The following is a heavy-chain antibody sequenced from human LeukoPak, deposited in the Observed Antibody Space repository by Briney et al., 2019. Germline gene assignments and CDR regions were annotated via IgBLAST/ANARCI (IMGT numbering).Heavy chain of an antibody. D-gene: IGHD3-16*01. CDR3: ASQGPGSTTDDYFYAMDV. CDR1: GGSISRSSFY. Sequence: PSETLSLTCTVSGGSISRSSFYWGWIRQPPGKGLEWIGSIYYGGTTYYNPSLKSRVTMSLDTSKNQFSLNLSSVTAADTALYYCASQGPGSTTDDYFYAMDVWGQRTTVTVSS. V-gene: IGHV4-39*01. CDR2: IYYGGTT. J-gene: IGHJ6*02.